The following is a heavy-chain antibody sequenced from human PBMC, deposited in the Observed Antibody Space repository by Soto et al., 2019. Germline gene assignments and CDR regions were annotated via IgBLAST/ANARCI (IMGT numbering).Heavy chain of an antibody. CDR3: ARDDYGGPNYYYGMDV. V-gene: IGHV4-34*01. CDR2: INHSGST. CDR1: GGSFSGYY. J-gene: IGHJ6*02. D-gene: IGHD4-17*01. Sequence: QVQLQQWGAGLLKPSETLSLTCAVYGGSFSGYYWSWIRQPPGKGLEWIGEINHSGSTNYNLSLNSRVTISVDTSKNQFSLKLSSVTAADTAVYYCARDDYGGPNYYYGMDVWGQGTTVTVSS.